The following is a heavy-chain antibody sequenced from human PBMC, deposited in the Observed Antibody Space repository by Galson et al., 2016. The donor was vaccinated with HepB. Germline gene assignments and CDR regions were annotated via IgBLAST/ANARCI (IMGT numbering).Heavy chain of an antibody. V-gene: IGHV3-23*01. Sequence: SLRLSCAASGFTFDNYGMPWVRQAPGKGLEWVSIISGCGTSTYYADSAKGRFTIARDNSKNTVFLQMNSLRAEDTGQYYCAKNRKHFETLSGWTDDAFEVWGQGTMVTVSS. D-gene: IGHD3-9*01. CDR3: AKNRKHFETLSGWTDDAFEV. J-gene: IGHJ3*01. CDR2: ISGCGTST. CDR1: GFTFDNYG.